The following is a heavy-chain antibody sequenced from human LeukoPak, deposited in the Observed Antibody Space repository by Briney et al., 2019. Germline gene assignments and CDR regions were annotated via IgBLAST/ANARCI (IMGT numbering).Heavy chain of an antibody. V-gene: IGHV3-30-3*01. CDR1: GFTFSSYA. CDR2: ISYDGSNK. Sequence: GGSLRLSCAASGFTFSSYAMHWVRQAPGKGLEWVAVISYDGSNKYYADSVKGRFTISRDNSKNTLYLQMNSLRAEDTAVFFCASGPIAVGGIRMYYYCGIVLWGGKTRVSV. J-gene: IGHJ6*02. CDR3: ASGPIAVGGIRMYYYCGIVL. D-gene: IGHD6-19*01.